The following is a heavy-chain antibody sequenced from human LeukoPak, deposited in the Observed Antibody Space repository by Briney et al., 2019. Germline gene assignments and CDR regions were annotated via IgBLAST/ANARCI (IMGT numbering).Heavy chain of an antibody. CDR3: AHTRTRDSGYYDFWSGYCY. CDR2: IIPIFGTA. CDR1: GGTFSSYA. Sequence: SVKVSCKASGGTFSSYAISWVRQAPGQGLEWMGGIIPIFGTANYAQKFQGRVTITTDESTSTAYMELSSLRSEDTAVYYCAHTRTRDSGYYDFWSGYCYWGQGTLVTVSS. V-gene: IGHV1-69*05. J-gene: IGHJ4*02. D-gene: IGHD3-3*01.